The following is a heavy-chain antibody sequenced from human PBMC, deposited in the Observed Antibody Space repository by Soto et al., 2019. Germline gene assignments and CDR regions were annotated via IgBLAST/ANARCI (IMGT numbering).Heavy chain of an antibody. Sequence: KESGPVLVKPTETLTLTCPVSGFSLNNARMGVTWIRQPPGKALEWLAHIFSNGEKSYSTSLKSRLTISKDTSKSRVVLTLTNIDPVDTATYYCARIHPRMITFRGVIVFDFWGQGTLVSVSS. J-gene: IGHJ4*02. D-gene: IGHD3-16*02. CDR3: ARIHPRMITFRGVIVFDF. CDR1: GFSLNNARMG. CDR2: IFSNGEK. V-gene: IGHV2-26*01.